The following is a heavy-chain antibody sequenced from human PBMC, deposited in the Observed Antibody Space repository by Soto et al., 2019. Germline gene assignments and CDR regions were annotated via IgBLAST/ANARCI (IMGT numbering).Heavy chain of an antibody. V-gene: IGHV3-23*01. CDR3: AKDRGSSGYLYYFDY. Sequence: GGSLRLSCAASGFTFSSYAMSWVRQAPGKGLGWVSGISASGGSTYYADSVKGRFTISRDHSKNTLYLQMNSLSAEDTAVYYCAKDRGSSGYLYYFDYWGQGTLVTVSS. D-gene: IGHD3-22*01. J-gene: IGHJ4*02. CDR2: ISASGGST. CDR1: GFTFSSYA.